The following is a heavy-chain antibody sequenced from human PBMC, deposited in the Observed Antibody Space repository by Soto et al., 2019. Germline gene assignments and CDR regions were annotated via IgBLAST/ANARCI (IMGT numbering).Heavy chain of an antibody. D-gene: IGHD3-22*01. CDR2: ISHSGYT. V-gene: IGHV4-59*01. CDR3: ARSPFGPYGSSGYYDY. J-gene: IGHJ4*02. CDR1: GGSISSYY. Sequence: SETLSLTCTVSGGSISSYYWSWIRQPPGMGLEWIGSISHSGYTNYNPSLKSRVTISVDRSKNQFSLRLTSVTAADTAVYYCARSPFGPYGSSGYYDYWGQGTLVTVSS.